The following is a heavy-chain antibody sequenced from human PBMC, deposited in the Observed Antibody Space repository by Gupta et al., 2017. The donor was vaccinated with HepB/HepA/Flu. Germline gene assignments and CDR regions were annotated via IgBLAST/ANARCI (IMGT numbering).Heavy chain of an antibody. Sequence: EVQLVESGGGLVQPGGSLRLSCAASGFTFSSHWMHWVRQAPGKGLVWVSRIYDDGTRTTYADSVRGRFTTSRDNATNTVSPHIKSMRAEDTAVYYGSSWYDWYPRDLWVQVTLVTVPS. J-gene: IGHJ4*02. CDR3: SSWYDWYPRDL. CDR1: GFTFSSHW. V-gene: IGHV3-74*03. D-gene: IGHD1-20*01. CDR2: IYDDGTRT.